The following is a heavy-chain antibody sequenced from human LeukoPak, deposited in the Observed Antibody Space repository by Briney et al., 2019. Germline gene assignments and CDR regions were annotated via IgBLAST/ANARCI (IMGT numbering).Heavy chain of an antibody. J-gene: IGHJ4*02. CDR3: AKNASGSLDY. Sequence: GGSLRLSCAASGFTFSSYGMHWVRQAPGKGLEWVAVISYDGSNKYYADSVKGRFTISRDNSKNTLYLQMNSLRAEDTAVYYCAKNASGSLDYWGQGTLVTVSS. D-gene: IGHD1-26*01. V-gene: IGHV3-30*18. CDR1: GFTFSSYG. CDR2: ISYDGSNK.